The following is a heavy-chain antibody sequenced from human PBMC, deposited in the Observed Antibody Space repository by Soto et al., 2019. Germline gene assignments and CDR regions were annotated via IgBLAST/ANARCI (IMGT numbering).Heavy chain of an antibody. Sequence: GESLKISCKGSGYSFTTYWIGWVRQMPGKGLEWMGIIYPADSDTRYSPSFQGQVAISADKSISTAYLQWSSLKASDTAIYYCARNYYDGSGYYPHPDAFDIWGQGTMVTVSS. J-gene: IGHJ3*02. V-gene: IGHV5-51*01. D-gene: IGHD3-22*01. CDR2: IYPADSDT. CDR1: GYSFTTYW. CDR3: ARNYYDGSGYYPHPDAFDI.